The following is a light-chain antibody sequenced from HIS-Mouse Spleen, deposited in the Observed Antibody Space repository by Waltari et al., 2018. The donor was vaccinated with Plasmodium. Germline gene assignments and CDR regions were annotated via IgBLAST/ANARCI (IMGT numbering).Light chain of an antibody. CDR3: QQDYNLPYT. J-gene: IGKJ2*01. Sequence: EIVMTQSPATLSLSPGERATLSCRASQSVSSSYLSWYQQKPGQAPRLLIYGASTRATSIPARFSGSESGTDFTLTISSLQPEDFAVYYCQQDYNLPYTFGQGTKLEIK. CDR1: QSVSSSY. V-gene: IGKV3D-7*01. CDR2: GAS.